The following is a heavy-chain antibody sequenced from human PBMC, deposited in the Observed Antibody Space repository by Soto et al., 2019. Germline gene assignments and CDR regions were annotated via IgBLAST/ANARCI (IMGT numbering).Heavy chain of an antibody. D-gene: IGHD3-22*01. CDR3: VKGVKGSTLIPYYYDSSGYYYDAFNI. CDR2: ISINGGST. Sequence: GGSLRLSCSASGFTFSSYAMHWVRQAPVKGLEYVSVISINGGSTYHADSVKGRSTISRDNSKNTLYLQMSSLRAEDTAVYYCVKGVKGSTLIPYYYDSSGYYYDAFNIWGQGTKVTVSS. CDR1: GFTFSSYA. V-gene: IGHV3-64D*06. J-gene: IGHJ3*02.